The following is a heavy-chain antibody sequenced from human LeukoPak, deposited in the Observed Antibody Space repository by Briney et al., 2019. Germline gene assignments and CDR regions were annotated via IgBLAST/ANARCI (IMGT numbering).Heavy chain of an antibody. D-gene: IGHD3-22*01. CDR3: TTLFYYDSSGYPPAPLI. CDR1: GFTFSNAW. J-gene: IGHJ3*02. Sequence: GGSLRLSCTASGFTFSNAWMSWVRQAPGKGLEWVGRIKSKTDGGTTDYAAPVKGRFTISRDDSKNTLYLQMNSLKTEDTAVYYCTTLFYYDSSGYPPAPLIWGQGTMVTVSS. V-gene: IGHV3-15*01. CDR2: IKSKTDGGTT.